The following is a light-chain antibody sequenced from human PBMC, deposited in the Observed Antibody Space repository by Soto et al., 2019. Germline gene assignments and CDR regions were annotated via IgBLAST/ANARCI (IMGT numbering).Light chain of an antibody. Sequence: QSVLTQPASVSWSPGPSITIPCTGTSSDVGNYNYVSLYQQYPGRVPKLLIYMVSNRPSGVSNRFSGSKSGNTASLTISGLQAEDEADYFCTSPTPGSLYVFGTGTKVTAL. CDR1: SSDVGNYNY. CDR3: TSPTPGSLYV. V-gene: IGLV2-14*01. CDR2: MVS. J-gene: IGLJ1*01.